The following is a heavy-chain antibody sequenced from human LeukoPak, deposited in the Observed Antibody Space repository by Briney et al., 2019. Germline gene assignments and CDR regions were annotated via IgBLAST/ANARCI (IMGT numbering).Heavy chain of an antibody. CDR3: AREDYSYGFGY. Sequence: GGSLRLCCAASGFTFSSYEMNWVRQAPGKGLEWVSYISSSGSTIYYADSVKGRFTISRDNAKNSLYLQMNSLRAEDTAVYYCAREDYSYGFGYWGQGTLVTVSS. V-gene: IGHV3-48*03. D-gene: IGHD5-18*01. CDR1: GFTFSSYE. CDR2: ISSSGSTI. J-gene: IGHJ4*02.